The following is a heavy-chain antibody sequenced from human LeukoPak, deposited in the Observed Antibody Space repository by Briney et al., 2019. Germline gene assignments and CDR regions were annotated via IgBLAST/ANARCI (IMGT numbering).Heavy chain of an antibody. CDR1: GFTFCSNG. D-gene: IGHD3-22*01. CDR3: ARDSFPYYYYSSGYYPYY. Sequence: GGSLRLSCAASGFTFCSNGMRWVRQAPGKGLEWVAVIWYDGSNKYYADSVKGRFTISRDNSKNTLYLQMNSLRAEDTAVYYCARDSFPYYYYSSGYYPYYWGQGTLVTVSS. V-gene: IGHV3-33*01. J-gene: IGHJ4*02. CDR2: IWYDGSNK.